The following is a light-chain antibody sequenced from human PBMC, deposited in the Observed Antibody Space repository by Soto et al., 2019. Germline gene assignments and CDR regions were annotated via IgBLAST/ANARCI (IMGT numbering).Light chain of an antibody. CDR3: QQFSSYPLT. J-gene: IGKJ4*01. CDR1: QSIDNNY. V-gene: IGKV3-20*01. CDR2: GAS. Sequence: EIVLTQSPGTLSLSPGERATLSCRASQSIDNNYLAWYQQKPGQAPRLVIYGASTRATDIPDRFSASGSGTDFTLTISRLEPEDFAVYYCQQFSSYPLTFGGGTKVDIK.